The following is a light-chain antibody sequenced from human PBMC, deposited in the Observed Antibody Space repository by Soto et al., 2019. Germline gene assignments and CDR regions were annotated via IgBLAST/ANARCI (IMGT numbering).Light chain of an antibody. CDR2: AAS. Sequence: DIQMTQSPSSLSASVGDRVTITCRASQGISNYVAWYQQKPGTAPNLLIYAASTLVSGVPSRFSGRGSGTEFTLTISSLQPEDVATYYCQKYNSAPSWTFGQGTKVEIQ. CDR1: QGISNY. CDR3: QKYNSAPSWT. J-gene: IGKJ1*01. V-gene: IGKV1-27*01.